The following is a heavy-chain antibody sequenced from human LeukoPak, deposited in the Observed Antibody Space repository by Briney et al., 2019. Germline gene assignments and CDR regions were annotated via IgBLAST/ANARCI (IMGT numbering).Heavy chain of an antibody. V-gene: IGHV1-8*02. CDR2: MSPNSGDT. Sequence: ASVKVSCKASGYTFTSYYMHWVRQAPGQGLEWMGWMSPNSGDTGYAQKFQGRITMTSDSSISTAYMELSSLRSEDTAIYYCVRTPPNWGFDYWGQGTLVTVSP. D-gene: IGHD7-27*01. CDR3: VRTPPNWGFDY. CDR1: GYTFTSYY. J-gene: IGHJ4*02.